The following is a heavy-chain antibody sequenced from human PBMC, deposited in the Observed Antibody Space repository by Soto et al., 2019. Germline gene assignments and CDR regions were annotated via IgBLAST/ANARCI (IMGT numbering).Heavy chain of an antibody. D-gene: IGHD3-22*01. CDR1: GGSISSSSYY. Sequence: PSETLSLTCTVSGGSISSSSYYWGWIRQPPGKGLEWIGSIYYSGSTYYNPSLKSRVTISVDTSKNQFSLKLSSVTAADTAVYYCARLWLETYYYDSSGYYPIDYWGQGTLVTVSS. J-gene: IGHJ4*02. V-gene: IGHV4-39*01. CDR3: ARLWLETYYYDSSGYYPIDY. CDR2: IYYSGST.